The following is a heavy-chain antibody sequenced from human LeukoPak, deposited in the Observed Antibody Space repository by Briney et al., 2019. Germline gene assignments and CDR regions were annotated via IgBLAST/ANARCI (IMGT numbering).Heavy chain of an antibody. CDR1: GLSSRHLS. Sequence: GGTLRPSRAPFGLSSRHLSMSWVRQAPEKGREWVATDSGAVAAPWSAAPSEGRVTVYRQNSDDMVYLQITSLRPEDTAVYYCAKPQIRIRPYHQQVEGFDAWGRGVTVFVSS. CDR2: DSGAVAAP. V-gene: IGHV3-23*01. J-gene: IGHJ3*01. D-gene: IGHD2-2*01. CDR3: AKPQIRIRPYHQQVEGFDA.